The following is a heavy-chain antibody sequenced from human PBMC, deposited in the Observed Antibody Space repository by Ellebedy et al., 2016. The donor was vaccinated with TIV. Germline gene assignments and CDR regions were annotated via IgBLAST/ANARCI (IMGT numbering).Heavy chain of an antibody. CDR1: GFTFSSYS. CDR3: ARDENYGAEVIDY. CDR2: ISSSGSPI. Sequence: GESLKISCAVSGFTFSSYSMNWVRQAPGKGLEWVSYISSSGSPIHYADSVMGRFSISRDNVKNSLYLQMNSLRDEDTAVYYCARDENYGAEVIDYWGQGTLVTVSS. D-gene: IGHD4-17*01. V-gene: IGHV3-48*02. J-gene: IGHJ4*02.